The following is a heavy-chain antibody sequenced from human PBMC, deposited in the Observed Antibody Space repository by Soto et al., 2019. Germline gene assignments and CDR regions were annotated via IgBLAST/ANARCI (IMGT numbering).Heavy chain of an antibody. J-gene: IGHJ2*01. D-gene: IGHD5-18*01. CDR2: ISYDGSNK. Sequence: VGSLRLSCAASGFTFNNYAMHWVRQAPGKGLEWVALISYDGSNKYYADSVKGRFTISRDNSKNTLYLQMNSLRAEDTAVYYCARDPLWGTAMVLWYFDLWGRGTLVTVSS. CDR3: ARDPLWGTAMVLWYFDL. V-gene: IGHV3-30-3*01. CDR1: GFTFNNYA.